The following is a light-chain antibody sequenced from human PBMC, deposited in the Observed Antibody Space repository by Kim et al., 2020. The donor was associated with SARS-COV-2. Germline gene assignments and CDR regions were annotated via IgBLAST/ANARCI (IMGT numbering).Light chain of an antibody. CDR3: LQHNSYPLT. CDR2: ATS. Sequence: SSGGDRVPITGLASQCIRNDLGGYQQKPRKAPRRLIYATSSLQSGAPSRFSGSGSGTEFTLTISSLQPEDFATYYCLQHNSYPLTFGGGTKVDIK. J-gene: IGKJ4*01. CDR1: QCIRND. V-gene: IGKV1-17*01.